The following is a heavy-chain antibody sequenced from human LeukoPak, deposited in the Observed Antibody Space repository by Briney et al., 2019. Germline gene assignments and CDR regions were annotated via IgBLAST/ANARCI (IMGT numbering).Heavy chain of an antibody. V-gene: IGHV4-34*01. CDR2: INHSGST. CDR1: GGSFSGYY. Sequence: SETLSLTCAVYGGSFSGYYWSWIRQPPGKGLEWIGEINHSGSTNYNPSLKSRVTISVDTSKNQFSLKLSSVTAADTAVYYRARVGAAAGSWGQGTLVTVSS. D-gene: IGHD6-13*01. J-gene: IGHJ5*02. CDR3: ARVGAAAGS.